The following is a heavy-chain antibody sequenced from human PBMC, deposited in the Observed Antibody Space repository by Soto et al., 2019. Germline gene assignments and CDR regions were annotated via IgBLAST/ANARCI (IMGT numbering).Heavy chain of an antibody. J-gene: IGHJ4*02. V-gene: IGHV3-23*01. CDR3: AKEEWLGNAGTFDY. CDR1: GFTFSSYA. D-gene: IGHD3-3*01. CDR2: ISGSGGNT. Sequence: EVQLLDSGGGLVQPGGSLRLSCAASGFTFSSYAMSWVRQVPGKGLEWVSAISGSGGNTYYADSVKGRFAISRDNSKNTLYLQMNSLRAEDTAVYYCAKEEWLGNAGTFDYWGQGTLVTVSS.